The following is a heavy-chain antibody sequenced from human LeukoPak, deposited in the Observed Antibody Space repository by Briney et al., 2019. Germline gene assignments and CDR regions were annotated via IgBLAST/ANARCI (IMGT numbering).Heavy chain of an antibody. J-gene: IGHJ4*02. D-gene: IGHD4-17*01. CDR1: GGSISSSSYY. CDR3: ARTGMTTVTNFDY. V-gene: IGHV4-39*01. CDR2: IFYSGST. Sequence: PSETLSLTCTVSGGSISSSSYYWGWIRQPPGKGLEWIGSIFYSGSTYYNPSLKSRVTISVDTSKNQFSLKLSPVTAADTAVYYCARTGMTTVTNFDYWGQGTLVTVSS.